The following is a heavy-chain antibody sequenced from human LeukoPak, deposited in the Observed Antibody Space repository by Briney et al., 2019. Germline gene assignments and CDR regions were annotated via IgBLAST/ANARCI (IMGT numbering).Heavy chain of an antibody. D-gene: IGHD1-26*01. Sequence: SETLSLTCTVSGGFFRSYSWSWIRQPAGGGLEWIGHSHTSENANYHPSLTSRVTMSLDTSRNQFSLRLSSVTAADTAVYYCAASAVLGSYHYWGQGSLVSVSS. CDR1: GGFFRSYS. V-gene: IGHV4-4*07. CDR3: AASAVLGSYHY. CDR2: SHTSENA. J-gene: IGHJ4*02.